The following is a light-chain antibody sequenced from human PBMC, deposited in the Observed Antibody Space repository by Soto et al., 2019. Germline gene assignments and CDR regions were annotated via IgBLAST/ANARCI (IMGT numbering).Light chain of an antibody. CDR3: QQYGSSPPT. CDR2: DAS. V-gene: IGKV3-20*01. CDR1: QSVSSSY. J-gene: IGKJ1*01. Sequence: EIVLTQSPGTLSLSPGERASRSCRASQSVSSSYLAWYQQIPGQAPRLLINDASRRATGIPDRFSGSGSGTDFTLTISRLEPEDFAVYYCQQYGSSPPTFGQGTKVEIK.